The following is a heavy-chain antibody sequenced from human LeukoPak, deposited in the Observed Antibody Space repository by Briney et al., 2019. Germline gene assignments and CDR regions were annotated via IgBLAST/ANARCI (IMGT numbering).Heavy chain of an antibody. CDR2: IYYSGST. D-gene: IGHD1-26*01. J-gene: IGHJ4*02. Sequence: KPSETLSLTCTVSGGSISSGGYYWSWIRQHPGKGLEWIGYIYYSGSTYYNPSLKSRVTISVDTSKNQFSLKLSSVTAADTAVYYCVRRTSGSYSDYWGQGTLVTVSS. V-gene: IGHV4-31*03. CDR3: VRRTSGSYSDY. CDR1: GGSISSGGYY.